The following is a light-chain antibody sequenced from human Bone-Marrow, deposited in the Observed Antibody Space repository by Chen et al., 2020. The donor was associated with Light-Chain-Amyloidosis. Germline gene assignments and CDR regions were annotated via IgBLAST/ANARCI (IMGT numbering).Light chain of an antibody. Sequence: IQITPPLSSLSPSVGDRVILTCQASQDITNSLNWFQQKPGKAPKLLIYDASNLETGVPSRFSGSGSGTDFTFTITSLHPEDFATYYCQQSDNFPLTVGGGTTVDIK. CDR1: QDITNS. V-gene: IGKV1-33*01. CDR3: QQSDNFPLT. CDR2: DAS. J-gene: IGKJ4*01.